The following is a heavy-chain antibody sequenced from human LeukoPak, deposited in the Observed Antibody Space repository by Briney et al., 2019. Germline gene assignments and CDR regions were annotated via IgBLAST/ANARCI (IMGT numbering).Heavy chain of an antibody. J-gene: IGHJ1*01. CDR3: ASQTTVTPPLFFQH. D-gene: IGHD4-17*01. V-gene: IGHV3-33*01. Sequence: PGGSLRLSCAASGFTFSSYGMHWVRQAPGKGLEWVAVIWYDGSNKYYADSVKGRFTISRDDSKNTLYLQMNSLRAEDTAVYYCASQTTVTPPLFFQHWGQGTLVTVSS. CDR1: GFTFSSYG. CDR2: IWYDGSNK.